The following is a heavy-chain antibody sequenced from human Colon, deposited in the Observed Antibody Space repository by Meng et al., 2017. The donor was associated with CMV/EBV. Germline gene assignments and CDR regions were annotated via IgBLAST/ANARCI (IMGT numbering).Heavy chain of an antibody. CDR3: ARDGNYYYYGMDV. Sequence: GESLKISCAASGFTFSSSGMHWVRQAPGKGLEWVALISYDGSIKYYVDSVKGRFTISRDNAKNSLYLQMNSLRAEDTAVYYCARDGNYYYYGMDVWGQGTTVTVSS. V-gene: IGHV3-30*12. CDR1: GFTFSSSG. J-gene: IGHJ6*02. CDR2: ISYDGSIK.